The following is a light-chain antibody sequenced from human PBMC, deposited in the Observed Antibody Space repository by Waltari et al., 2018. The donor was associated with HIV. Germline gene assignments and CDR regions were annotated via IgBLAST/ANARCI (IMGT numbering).Light chain of an antibody. CDR3: ETWDSSLSAGV. J-gene: IGLJ2*01. V-gene: IGLV1-51*02. CDR2: ENN. CDR1: SSNIGNNY. Sequence: QSVLTQPPSVSAAPGQKVIISCSGSSSNIGNNYVSWYQHQPGTAPKLLIYENNKRPSGIPDRFSGSKSGTSATLGITGLQTGDEADYYCETWDSSLSAGVFGGGTKLTVL.